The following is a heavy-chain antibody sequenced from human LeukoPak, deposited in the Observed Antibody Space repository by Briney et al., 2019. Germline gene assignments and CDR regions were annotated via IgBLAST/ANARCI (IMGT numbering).Heavy chain of an antibody. V-gene: IGHV4-61*08. Sequence: PSETLSLTCTVSGGSISSGGYYWNWIRQPPGKGLEWIGYINYSGSTNYNPSLKSRVTISVDTSKNQFSLKVNFVTAADTAVYFCARHDSSGWYYFDYWGQGTLVTVSS. CDR2: INYSGST. D-gene: IGHD6-19*01. J-gene: IGHJ4*02. CDR1: GGSISSGGYY. CDR3: ARHDSSGWYYFDY.